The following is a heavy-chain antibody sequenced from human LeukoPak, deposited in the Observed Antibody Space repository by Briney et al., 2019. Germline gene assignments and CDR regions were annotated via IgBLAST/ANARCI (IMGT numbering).Heavy chain of an antibody. Sequence: SVKVSCKASGGTFISYAISWVRQAPGQGLEWMGGIIPIFGTANYAQKFQGRVTITADESTSTAYMELSSLRSEDTAVYYCARAGIAVAGVLYYWGQGTLVTVSS. CDR3: ARAGIAVAGVLYY. D-gene: IGHD6-19*01. J-gene: IGHJ4*02. V-gene: IGHV1-69*13. CDR1: GGTFISYA. CDR2: IIPIFGTA.